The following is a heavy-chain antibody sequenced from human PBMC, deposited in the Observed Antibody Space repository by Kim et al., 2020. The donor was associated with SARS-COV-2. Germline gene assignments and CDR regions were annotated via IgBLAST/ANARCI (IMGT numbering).Heavy chain of an antibody. CDR3: ARAPYYDFWDGMDV. CDR2: IYSGGST. J-gene: IGHJ6*02. D-gene: IGHD3-3*01. Sequence: GGSLRLSCAASGFTVSSNYMSWVRQAPGKGLEWVSVIYSGGSTYYADSVKGRFTISRDNSKNTLYLQMNSLRAEDTAVYYCARAPYYDFWDGMDVWGQGTTVTVSS. V-gene: IGHV3-53*01. CDR1: GFTVSSNY.